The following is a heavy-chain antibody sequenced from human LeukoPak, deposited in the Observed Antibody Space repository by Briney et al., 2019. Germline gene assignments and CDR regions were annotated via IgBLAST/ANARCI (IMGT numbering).Heavy chain of an antibody. V-gene: IGHV3-7*01. J-gene: IGHJ4*02. CDR2: IKQDGSEK. Sequence: PGGSLRLSCAASGFTFSSYWMSWVRQAPGKGLEWVANIKQDGSEKYYVDSVKGRFTISRDNAKNSLYLQMNSLRAEDTAVYYCARFNSDYGDYDYFDYWGQGTLVTVSS. CDR1: GFTFSSYW. D-gene: IGHD4-17*01. CDR3: ARFNSDYGDYDYFDY.